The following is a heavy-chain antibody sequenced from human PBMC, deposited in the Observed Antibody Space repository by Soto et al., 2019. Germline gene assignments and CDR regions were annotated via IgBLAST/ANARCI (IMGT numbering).Heavy chain of an antibody. CDR3: ARQRTTVVTQAYFDH. D-gene: IGHD2-21*02. CDR1: GESISSSSYY. J-gene: IGHJ4*02. CDR2: IYCSGHT. Sequence: ETLSLTCIVSGESISSSSYYWGWIRQPPGKGLEWIGSIYCSGHTYYNPSFKSRVTISIDTSKNQFSLKLSSVTATDTAVYYCARQRTTVVTQAYFDHWGQGALVTVSS. V-gene: IGHV4-39*01.